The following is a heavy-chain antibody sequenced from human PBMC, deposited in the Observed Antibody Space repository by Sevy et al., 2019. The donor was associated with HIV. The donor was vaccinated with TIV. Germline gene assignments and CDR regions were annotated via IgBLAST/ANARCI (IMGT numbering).Heavy chain of an antibody. V-gene: IGHV3-33*01. CDR3: ARDLEFYDYGDYGPAFTPDY. Sequence: GGSLRLSCATSGFTFNSYGMHWVRQAPGKGLEWVALIWFYGSNKYYADSVKGRFTISRDIVKNTLHLQMNSLRAEDTAVYYCARDLEFYDYGDYGPAFTPDYWGQGTLVTVSS. CDR1: GFTFNSYG. J-gene: IGHJ4*02. D-gene: IGHD4-17*01. CDR2: IWFYGSNK.